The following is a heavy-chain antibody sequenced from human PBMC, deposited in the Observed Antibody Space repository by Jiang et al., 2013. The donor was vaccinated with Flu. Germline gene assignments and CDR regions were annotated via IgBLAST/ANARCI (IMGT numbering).Heavy chain of an antibody. CDR2: IYYSGST. CDR1: GGSISSSSYY. CDR3: ARHQQLDNWFDP. J-gene: IGHJ5*02. V-gene: IGHV4-39*01. Sequence: SGSGLVKPSETLSLTCTVSGGSISSSSYYWGWVRQPPGKGLEWIGSIYYSGSTYYNPSLKSRVTISVDTSKNQFSLKLSSVTAADTAVYYCARHQQLDNWFDPWGQGTLVTVSS. D-gene: IGHD6-13*01.